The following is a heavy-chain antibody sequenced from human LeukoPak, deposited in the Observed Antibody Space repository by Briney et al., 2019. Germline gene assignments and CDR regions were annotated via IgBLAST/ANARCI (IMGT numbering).Heavy chain of an antibody. V-gene: IGHV4-34*01. CDR1: GGSFSGYY. Sequence: SETLSLTCAVYGGSFSGYYWSWIRQPPGKGLEWIGEINHSGSTNYNPSLKSRVTISVDTPKNQFSLKLSSVTAADTAVYYCARGLDFGVVIIEYYFDYWGQGTLVTVSS. CDR2: INHSGST. D-gene: IGHD3-3*01. J-gene: IGHJ4*02. CDR3: ARGLDFGVVIIEYYFDY.